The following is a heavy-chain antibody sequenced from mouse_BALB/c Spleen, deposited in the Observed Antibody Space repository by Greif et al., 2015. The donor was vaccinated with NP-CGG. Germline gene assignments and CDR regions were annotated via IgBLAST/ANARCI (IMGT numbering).Heavy chain of an antibody. CDR2: INSNGGST. D-gene: IGHD2-1*01. J-gene: IGHJ4*01. Sequence: EVKLVESGGGLVQPGGSLKLSCAASGFTFSSYGMSWVRQTPDKRLELVATINSNGGSTYYPDSVKGRFTISRDNAKNTLYLQMSSLKSEDTAMYYCARDHDLLSLLDYWGQGTSVTVSS. CDR3: ARDHDLLSLLDY. V-gene: IGHV5-6-3*01. CDR1: GFTFSSYG.